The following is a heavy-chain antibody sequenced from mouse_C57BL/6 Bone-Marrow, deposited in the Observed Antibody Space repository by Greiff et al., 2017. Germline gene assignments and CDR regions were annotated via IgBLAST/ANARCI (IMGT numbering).Heavy chain of an antibody. CDR3: ARGGNYGGYDIDY. Sequence: LQESGAELVKPGASVKMSCKASGYTFTTYPIEWMKQNPGKSLEWIGNFHPYNDDTKYNEKFKGKATLTVEKSSSTVYLELSRLTSDDSAVYYCARGGNYGGYDIDYWGQGTTLTVSS. CDR1: GYTFTTYP. J-gene: IGHJ2*01. D-gene: IGHD2-14*01. CDR2: FHPYNDDT. V-gene: IGHV1-47*01.